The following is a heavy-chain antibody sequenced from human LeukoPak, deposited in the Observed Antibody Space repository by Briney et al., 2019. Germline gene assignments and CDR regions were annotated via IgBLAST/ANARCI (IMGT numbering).Heavy chain of an antibody. J-gene: IGHJ4*02. CDR3: ARISGSYPLIDH. CDR1: GFTFSSYS. D-gene: IGHD1-26*01. CDR2: ISYDGSNK. V-gene: IGHV3-30-3*01. Sequence: GGSLRLSCAASGFTFSSYSMHWVRQAPGKGLEWVAVISYDGSNKYYADSVKGRFTISRDNSKNTLYLQTNSLRAEDTAVYYCARISGSYPLIDHWGQGTLVTLSS.